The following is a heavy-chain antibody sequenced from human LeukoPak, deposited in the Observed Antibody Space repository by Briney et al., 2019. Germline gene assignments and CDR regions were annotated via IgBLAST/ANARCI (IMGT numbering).Heavy chain of an antibody. CDR1: GGSISSYY. CDR2: IYYSGST. J-gene: IGHJ4*02. CDR3: AGTQDGYNRPHYFDF. D-gene: IGHD5-24*01. Sequence: PSETLSLTCTVSGGSISSYYWSWIRKPPGQGLDWIGYIYYSGSTNYNPSLKSRVTISVDTSKNQFSLKLSSVTAADTAVYYCAGTQDGYNRPHYFDFWGQGTLVTVSS. V-gene: IGHV4-59*01.